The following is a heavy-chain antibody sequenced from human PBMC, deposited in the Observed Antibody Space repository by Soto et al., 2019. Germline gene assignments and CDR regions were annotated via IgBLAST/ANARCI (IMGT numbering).Heavy chain of an antibody. J-gene: IGHJ4*02. D-gene: IGHD2-21*01. Sequence: QVQLVESGGGVVQPGRSLRLSCAVSGFTVSTYGMHWVRQAPGKGLEWVAVISRDGGTKFYADSVKGRFTISRDNSRNILFLEMNSLRGDDMAVYYCPGEVASGYWGQGTLVTVSS. CDR3: PGEVASGY. CDR1: GFTVSTYG. CDR2: ISRDGGTK. V-gene: IGHV3-30*03.